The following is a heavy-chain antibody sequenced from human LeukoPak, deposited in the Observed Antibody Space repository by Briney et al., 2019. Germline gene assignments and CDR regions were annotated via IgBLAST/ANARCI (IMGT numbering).Heavy chain of an antibody. Sequence: GGSLRLSCAASGFTFDDYGMSWVRQAPGKGLEWVSGINWNGGSIGYADSVKGRFTISRDNAKNSLYLQMNSLRAEDTAVYYCARGLDSSGYYGDAFDIWGQGTMVTVSS. CDR2: INWNGGSI. V-gene: IGHV3-20*04. J-gene: IGHJ3*02. CDR1: GFTFDDYG. CDR3: ARGLDSSGYYGDAFDI. D-gene: IGHD3-22*01.